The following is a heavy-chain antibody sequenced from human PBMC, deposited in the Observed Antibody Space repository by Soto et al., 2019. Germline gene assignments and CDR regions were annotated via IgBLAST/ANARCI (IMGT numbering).Heavy chain of an antibody. D-gene: IGHD3-22*01. J-gene: IGHJ1*01. Sequence: PGGSLRLSCAASGFTFSTYGMHWVRQAPGKGLEWVAFIQYHGINKDYADSVKGRFTISRDNSRNTLYLQMNSLRAEDTAVYYCARGLEYDSSGYYLDLWGQGALVTGSS. V-gene: IGHV3-30*02. CDR2: IQYHGINK. CDR3: ARGLEYDSSGYYLDL. CDR1: GFTFSTYG.